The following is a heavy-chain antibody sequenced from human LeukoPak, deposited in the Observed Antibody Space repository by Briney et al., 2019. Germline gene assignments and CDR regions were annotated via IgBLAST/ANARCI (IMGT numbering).Heavy chain of an antibody. Sequence: HAGGSLRLSCAASGFTVSSNYMSWVRQAPGKGLEWVSVIYSGGSTYYADSVKGRFTISRDNSKNTLYLQMNSLRAEDTAVYYCASGFSSSHADYWGQGTLVTVSS. J-gene: IGHJ4*02. V-gene: IGHV3-53*01. CDR3: ASGFSSSHADY. CDR1: GFTVSSNY. CDR2: IYSGGST. D-gene: IGHD6-13*01.